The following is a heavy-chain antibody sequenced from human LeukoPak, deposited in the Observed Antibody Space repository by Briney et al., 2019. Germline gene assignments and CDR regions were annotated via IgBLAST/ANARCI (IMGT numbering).Heavy chain of an antibody. Sequence: GGSLRLSCAASGFTFTSYTINWARQTPGKGLEWVSSISPDSSTIYYADSVKGRFTISRDNAKNSLYLQMNSLRAEDTALYYCARAILYNAPRNYCDYWGQGTLVTVSS. CDR3: ARAILYNAPRNYCDY. V-gene: IGHV3-48*01. J-gene: IGHJ4*02. D-gene: IGHD3-3*01. CDR1: GFTFTSYT. CDR2: ISPDSSTI.